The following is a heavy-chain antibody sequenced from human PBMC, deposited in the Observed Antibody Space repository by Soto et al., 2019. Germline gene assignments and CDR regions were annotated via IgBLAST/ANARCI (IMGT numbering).Heavy chain of an antibody. CDR2: ISNTGSTK. CDR3: ARDYYGDYILDY. J-gene: IGHJ4*02. CDR1: GFSFSDYY. D-gene: IGHD4-17*01. Sequence: QVQLVESGGGLVKPGGSLRLSCVVSGFSFSDYYMSWIRQAPGKGLEWISYISNTGSTKYYADSVKGRFTISRDNAKNSLYLQMNSLRGEGTAVYYCARDYYGDYILDYWGQGTLVTVSS. V-gene: IGHV3-11*01.